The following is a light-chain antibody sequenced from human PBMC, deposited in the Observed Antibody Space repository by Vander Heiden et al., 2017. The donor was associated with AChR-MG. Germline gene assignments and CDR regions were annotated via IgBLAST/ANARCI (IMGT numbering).Light chain of an antibody. CDR3: QQRRNWPRT. Sequence: EIVLTQSPATLSLSPGERATLSCTASQSVSSYLAGYQQNPRQAPRLHICGASNGATGIPARFSGSGSETDFTLNIGSLEPEDFAVYYCQQRRNWPRTFGPGTKVDIK. CDR2: GAS. V-gene: IGKV3-11*01. CDR1: QSVSSY. J-gene: IGKJ3*01.